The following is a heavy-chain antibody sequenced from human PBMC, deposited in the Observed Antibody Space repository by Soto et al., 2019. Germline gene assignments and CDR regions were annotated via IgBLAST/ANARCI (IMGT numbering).Heavy chain of an antibody. J-gene: IGHJ3*02. CDR3: ASSFYRAFDI. CDR1: GFTFSSYE. CDR2: ISSSGSTI. V-gene: IGHV3-48*03. Sequence: VGSLRLSCAASGFTFSSYEMNWVRQAPGKGLEWVSYISSSGSTIYYADSVKGRFTISRDNAKNSLYLQMNSLRAEDTAVYYCASSFYRAFDIRGQGTMVTVSS.